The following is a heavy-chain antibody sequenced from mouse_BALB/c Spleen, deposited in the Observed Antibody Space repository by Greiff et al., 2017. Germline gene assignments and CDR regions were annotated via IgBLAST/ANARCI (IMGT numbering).Heavy chain of an antibody. V-gene: IGHV5-6*01. Sequence: QRVESGGDLVKPGGSLKLSCAASGFTFSSYGMSWVRQTPDKRLEWVATISSGGSYTYYPDSVKGRFTISRDNAKNTLYLQMSSLKSEDTAMYYCARQNYGYDVLDYWGQGTSVTVSS. J-gene: IGHJ4*01. CDR1: GFTFSSYG. D-gene: IGHD2-2*01. CDR3: ARQNYGYDVLDY. CDR2: ISSGGSYT.